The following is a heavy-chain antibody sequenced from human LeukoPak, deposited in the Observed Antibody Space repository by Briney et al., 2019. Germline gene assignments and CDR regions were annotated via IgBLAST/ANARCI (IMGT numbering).Heavy chain of an antibody. Sequence: ASETLSLTCTVSGGSISGYYWSWMRQPPGKGLEGIAYIYYRGSTNYNPSLKSRVTMSVDTSKNQFSLKLSSVTAADTAVYYCARVNYGDYKDYYGMDVWGQGTTVTVSS. D-gene: IGHD4-17*01. J-gene: IGHJ6*02. CDR3: ARVNYGDYKDYYGMDV. V-gene: IGHV4-59*12. CDR2: IYYRGST. CDR1: GGSISGYY.